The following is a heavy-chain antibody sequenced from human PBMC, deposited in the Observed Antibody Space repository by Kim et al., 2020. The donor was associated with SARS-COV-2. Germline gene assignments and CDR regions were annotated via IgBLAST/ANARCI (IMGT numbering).Heavy chain of an antibody. CDR3: ARGRKQWLTYYYYYGMDV. CDR2: INWNGGST. Sequence: GGSLRLSCAASGFTFGDYVKSWVRQAPGKGLEWVSGINWNGGSTGYADSVKGRFTISRDNAKNSLYLQMNSLRAEDTALYYCARGRKQWLTYYYYYGMDVWGQGTTVTVSS. D-gene: IGHD6-19*01. J-gene: IGHJ6*02. V-gene: IGHV3-20*04. CDR1: GFTFGDYV.